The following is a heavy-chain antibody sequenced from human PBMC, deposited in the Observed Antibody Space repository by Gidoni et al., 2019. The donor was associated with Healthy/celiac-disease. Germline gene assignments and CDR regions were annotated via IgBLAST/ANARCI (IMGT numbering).Heavy chain of an antibody. CDR1: GGSISSGGYY. CDR3: ARVSHCSGGSCYFNYYYGMDV. V-gene: IGHV4-31*03. Sequence: QVQLQESGPGLMKPSQTLSLTCTVSGGSISSGGYYWSWIRQHPGKGLEWIGYIYYSGSTYYNPSLKSRVTISVDTSKNQFSLKLSSVTAADTAVYYCARVSHCSGGSCYFNYYYGMDVWGQGTTVTVSS. J-gene: IGHJ6*02. CDR2: IYYSGST. D-gene: IGHD2-15*01.